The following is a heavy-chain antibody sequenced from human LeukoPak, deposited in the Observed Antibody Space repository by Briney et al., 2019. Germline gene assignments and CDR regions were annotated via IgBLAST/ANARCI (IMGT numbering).Heavy chain of an antibody. Sequence: PSETLSLTCTVSGGSINNYFWSWVRQPAGKGLEWIGRIYSSGSTYYNPSLKSRVTISVDTSKNQFSLELSSVTAADAAVYYCARGVFPLGYFDLWGRGTLVTVSS. D-gene: IGHD2-8*01. CDR1: GGSINNYF. V-gene: IGHV4-4*07. CDR3: ARGVFPLGYFDL. J-gene: IGHJ2*01. CDR2: IYSSGST.